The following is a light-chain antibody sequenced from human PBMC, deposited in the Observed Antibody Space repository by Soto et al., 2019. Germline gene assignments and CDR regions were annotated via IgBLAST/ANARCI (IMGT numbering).Light chain of an antibody. Sequence: QSVLTQPASVSGSPGQSITISCTGTSSDIGGYNYVSWYQQYPGKAPRLLIYAVSNRPSGVSDRFSGSKSDNTASLTISGLQAEDEAHYYCCSYGGRILVIFGEGTKLTDL. CDR2: AVS. CDR1: SSDIGGYNY. J-gene: IGLJ2*01. CDR3: CSYGGRILVI. V-gene: IGLV2-14*01.